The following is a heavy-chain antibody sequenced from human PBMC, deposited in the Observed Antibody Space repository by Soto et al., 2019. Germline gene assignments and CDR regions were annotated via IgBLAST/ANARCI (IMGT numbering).Heavy chain of an antibody. CDR2: ISCSGGST. CDR3: AKDLHSSGWPYAFDI. CDR1: GFTFSSYA. Sequence: PGGSLRLSCAASGFTFSSYAMSWVRQAPGKGLEWVSAISCSGGSTYYADSVKGRFTISRDNSKNTLYLQMNSLRAEDTAVYYCAKDLHSSGWPYAFDIWGQGTMVTVSS. V-gene: IGHV3-23*01. D-gene: IGHD6-19*01. J-gene: IGHJ3*02.